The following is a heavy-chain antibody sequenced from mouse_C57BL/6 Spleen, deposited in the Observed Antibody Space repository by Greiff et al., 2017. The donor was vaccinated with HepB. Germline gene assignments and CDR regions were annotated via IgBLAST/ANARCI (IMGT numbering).Heavy chain of an antibody. CDR1: GYTFTSYW. Sequence: VQLQQPGAELVKPGASVKMSCKASGYTFTSYWITWVKQRPGQGLEWIGDIYPGSGSTNYNEKFKSKATLTVDTSSSTAYMQLSSLTSEDAAVYYCARATIVTTGAYWGQGTLVTVSA. J-gene: IGHJ3*01. V-gene: IGHV1-55*01. CDR2: IYPGSGST. D-gene: IGHD2-5*01. CDR3: ARATIVTTGAY.